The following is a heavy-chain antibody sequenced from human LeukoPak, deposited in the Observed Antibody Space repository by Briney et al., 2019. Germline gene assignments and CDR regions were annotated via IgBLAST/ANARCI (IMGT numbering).Heavy chain of an antibody. V-gene: IGHV1-18*01. Sequence: ASVKVSCKASGYTFTTYGLSWVRQAPGQGLEWLGWISTYDDNIKYAQSLQGRLTLTIDTSTSTAYMELRSLTSDDTAVYYCARDLIFSVLRNWFDPWGQGTLVTVSS. CDR1: GYTFTTYG. J-gene: IGHJ5*02. CDR2: ISTYDDNI. CDR3: ARDLIFSVLRNWFDP. D-gene: IGHD3/OR15-3a*01.